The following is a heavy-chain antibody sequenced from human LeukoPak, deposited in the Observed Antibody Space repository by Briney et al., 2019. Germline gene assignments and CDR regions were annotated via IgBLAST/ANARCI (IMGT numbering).Heavy chain of an antibody. Sequence: ASVKVSCKASGYSFTGFYIHWVRQAPGQGLKWMAWINPQSGATNYAQKFKGRITTTRDMSITTAYMEVTTLRSDDTAVYYCARGGDASGLYFAYWGQGTLVTVSS. CDR1: GYSFTGFY. J-gene: IGHJ4*02. CDR3: ARGGDASGLYFAY. V-gene: IGHV1-2*02. CDR2: INPQSGAT. D-gene: IGHD2-15*01.